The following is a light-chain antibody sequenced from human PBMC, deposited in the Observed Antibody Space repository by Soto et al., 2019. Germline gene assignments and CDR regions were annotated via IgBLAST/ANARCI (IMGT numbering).Light chain of an antibody. CDR3: QQYSHWPPWT. CDR1: QSVSSH. Sequence: EIVMTQSPVTLSVSPGERATLSCRASQSVSSHLAWYQQRPGQAPILLIYGASNRATGIPARFSGSGSGTEFTLTSSRLQSEDFAVYYWQQYSHWPPWTFGQGTKVEIK. CDR2: GAS. V-gene: IGKV3-15*01. J-gene: IGKJ1*01.